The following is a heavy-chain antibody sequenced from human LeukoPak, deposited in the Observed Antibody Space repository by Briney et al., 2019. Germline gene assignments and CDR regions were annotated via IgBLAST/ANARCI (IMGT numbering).Heavy chain of an antibody. CDR3: ARGRHSGYDKIFDY. D-gene: IGHD5-12*01. CDR1: GFTFSSYA. CDR2: ISYDGSNK. V-gene: IGHV3-30-3*01. Sequence: PGRSLRLSCAASGFTFSSYAMHWVRQAPGKGLEWVGVISYDGSNKYYADSVKGRFTISRDNSKNMLYLQMNSLRAEDTAVYYCARGRHSGYDKIFDYWGQGTLVTVSS. J-gene: IGHJ4*02.